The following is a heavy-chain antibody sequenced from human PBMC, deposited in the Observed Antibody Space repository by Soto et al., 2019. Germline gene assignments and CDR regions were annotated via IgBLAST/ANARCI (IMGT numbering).Heavy chain of an antibody. CDR1: GGSISSYY. J-gene: IGHJ5*02. Sequence: SETLSLTCTVSGGSISSYYWSWIRQPPGKGLEWIGYIYYSGSTNYNPSLKSRVTISVDTSKNQFSLKLSSVTAADTAVYYCARAVGDILTGVWPWGQGTLVTVSS. CDR3: ARAVGDILTGVWP. D-gene: IGHD3-9*01. CDR2: IYYSGST. V-gene: IGHV4-59*01.